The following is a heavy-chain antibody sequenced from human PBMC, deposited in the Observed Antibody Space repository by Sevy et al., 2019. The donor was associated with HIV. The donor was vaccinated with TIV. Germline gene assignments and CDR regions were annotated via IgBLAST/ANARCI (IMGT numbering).Heavy chain of an antibody. D-gene: IGHD3-22*01. CDR1: GFIFSSHW. CDR2: INQHGSDK. Sequence: GGSLRLSCEASGFIFSSHWMNWVRRAPGKGLERVANINQHGSDKNYVASVEGRFSISRDNAKNSLYLQMNSLRVGDTAVYYCARGDYYDSGPLIDYRPLDHWGRGTLVTVSS. CDR3: ARGDYYDSGPLIDYRPLDH. J-gene: IGHJ4*02. V-gene: IGHV3-7*01.